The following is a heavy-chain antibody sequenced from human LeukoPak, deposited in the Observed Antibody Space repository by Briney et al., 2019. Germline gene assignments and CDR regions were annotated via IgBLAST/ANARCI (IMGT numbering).Heavy chain of an antibody. Sequence: PGGSLRLSCAASGFTFSSYWMHWVRQAPGKGLVWVSRINSDGSSTSYADSVKGRFTISRDNSKNTLYLQMNSLRAEDTAVYYCAKERAGTFAFDIWGQGTMVTVSS. D-gene: IGHD6-19*01. CDR2: INSDGSST. V-gene: IGHV3-74*01. CDR3: AKERAGTFAFDI. J-gene: IGHJ3*02. CDR1: GFTFSSYW.